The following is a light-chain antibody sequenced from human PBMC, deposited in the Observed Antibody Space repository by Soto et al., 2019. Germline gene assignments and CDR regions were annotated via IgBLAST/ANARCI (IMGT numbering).Light chain of an antibody. CDR2: AAS. CDR3: QQSYRTPFT. J-gene: IGKJ3*01. V-gene: IGKV1-39*01. Sequence: DIQMTQSPSSLSASVGDRVTITCRASQSISSYLNWYQQKPGKAPKLLIYAASSVQSGVPSRFSGSGSGTDFTLTISSLQPEDFATYYCQQSYRTPFTFGPGTKVD. CDR1: QSISSY.